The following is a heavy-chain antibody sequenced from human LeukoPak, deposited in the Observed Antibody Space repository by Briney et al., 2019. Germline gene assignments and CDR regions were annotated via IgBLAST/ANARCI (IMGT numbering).Heavy chain of an antibody. Sequence: GGSLRLSCAASGFTFSSYAMSWVRQAPGKGLEWVSAISGSGGSTYYADSVKGRFTISRDNSKNTLYLQMNSLRAEDTAVYYCAKTGLTAWESYYYDSSGYYDYWGQGTLVTVSS. CDR1: GFTFSSYA. CDR2: ISGSGGST. D-gene: IGHD3-22*01. CDR3: AKTGLTAWESYYYDSSGYYDY. V-gene: IGHV3-23*01. J-gene: IGHJ4*02.